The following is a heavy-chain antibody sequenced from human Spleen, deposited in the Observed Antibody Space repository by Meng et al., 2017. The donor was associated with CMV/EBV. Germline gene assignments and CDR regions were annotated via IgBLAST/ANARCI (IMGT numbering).Heavy chain of an antibody. CDR3: ATHDYSSDFDY. Sequence: GGSLRLSCTASEFTFGNFAMHWVRQAPGKGLEWVAFIRYDGINRYYADSVKGRFTTSRDNSKNTLYLQMNSLRAEDTAVYYCATHDYSSDFDYWGQGTLVTVSS. J-gene: IGHJ4*02. CDR2: IRYDGINR. CDR1: EFTFGNFA. D-gene: IGHD4-11*01. V-gene: IGHV3-30*02.